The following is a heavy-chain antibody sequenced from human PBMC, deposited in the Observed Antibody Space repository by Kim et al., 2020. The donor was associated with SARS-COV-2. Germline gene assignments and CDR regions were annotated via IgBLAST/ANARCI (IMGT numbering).Heavy chain of an antibody. Sequence: GGSLRLSCAASGFTFSSYSMNWVRQAPGKGLEWVSSISSGSSYIYYADSVKGRFTFSRDNAKNSLYLQMNSLRAEDTAVYYCARGSGSSPYYGMDVWGQGTTVTVSS. CDR3: ARGSGSSPYYGMDV. CDR2: ISSGSSYI. V-gene: IGHV3-21*01. CDR1: GFTFSSYS. J-gene: IGHJ6*02. D-gene: IGHD6-13*01.